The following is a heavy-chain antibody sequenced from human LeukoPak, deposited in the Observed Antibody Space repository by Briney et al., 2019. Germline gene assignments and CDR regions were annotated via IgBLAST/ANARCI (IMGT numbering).Heavy chain of an antibody. V-gene: IGHV4-59*08. Sequence: SETLSLTCTVSGGSISSYYWSWIRQPPGKGLEWIGYIYYSGSTNYNPSLKSRVTISVDTSKNQFSLKLSSVTAADTAVYYCASSASYYYYGMDVWGQGTTVTVSS. CDR3: ASSASYYYYGMDV. J-gene: IGHJ6*02. CDR1: GGSISSYY. CDR2: IYYSGST.